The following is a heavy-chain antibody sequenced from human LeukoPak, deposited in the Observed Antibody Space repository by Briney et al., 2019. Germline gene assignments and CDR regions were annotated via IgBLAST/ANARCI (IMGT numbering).Heavy chain of an antibody. J-gene: IGHJ4*02. CDR2: IYYSGST. V-gene: IGHV4-59*01. D-gene: IGHD3-22*01. CDR3: ARAVDDSSGYYPYYFDY. Sequence: SETLSLTCTVSGGSISSYYWSWIRQPPGKGLEWIGYIYYSGSTNYNPSLKSRVTISVDTSKSQFSLKLSSVTAADTAVYYCARAVDDSSGYYPYYFDYWGQGTLVTVSS. CDR1: GGSISSYY.